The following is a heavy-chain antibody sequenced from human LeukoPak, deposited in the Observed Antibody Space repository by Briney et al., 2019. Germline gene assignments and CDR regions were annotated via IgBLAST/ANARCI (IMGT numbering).Heavy chain of an antibody. D-gene: IGHD2-2*01. CDR3: AREDHCSSTSCSYFFDY. CDR1: VGSINSGDYY. CDR2: IYYSGST. J-gene: IGHJ4*02. V-gene: IGHV4-30-4*01. Sequence: SETLSLTCTVSVGSINSGDYYWSCIRQPPGKCLEWIGYIYYSGSTYYNPSLKSRVTISVDTSKNQFSLKLSSVTAADSAVYYCAREDHCSSTSCSYFFDYWGQGTLVTVSS.